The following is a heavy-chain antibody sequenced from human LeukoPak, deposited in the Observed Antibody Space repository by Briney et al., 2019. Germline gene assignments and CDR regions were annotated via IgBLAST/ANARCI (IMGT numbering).Heavy chain of an antibody. D-gene: IGHD6-19*01. CDR3: ARLNSGWDNYYYYYMDV. CDR2: VYHSGST. J-gene: IGHJ6*03. V-gene: IGHV4-38-2*02. CDR1: GYSISSHYY. Sequence: SETLSLTCTVSGYSISSHYYWGWIRQPPGKGLEWIANVYHSGSTYYNPSLKSRVTISVDTSKNQFSLKLSSVSAADTAVYYCARLNSGWDNYYYYYMDVWGNGTTVTISS.